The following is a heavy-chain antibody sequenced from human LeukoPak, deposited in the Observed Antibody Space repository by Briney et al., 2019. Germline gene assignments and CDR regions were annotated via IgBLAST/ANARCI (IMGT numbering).Heavy chain of an antibody. CDR2: INPNSGGT. D-gene: IGHD6-6*01. V-gene: IGHV1-2*02. Sequence: GASVKVSCKASGYTFTSYDTNWVRQATGQGLEWMGWINPNSGGTNYAQNFQGRVTMTRDTSISTAYMELSRLRSDDTAVYYCASSIAARPTDYWGQGTLVTVSS. CDR3: ASSIAARPTDY. J-gene: IGHJ4*02. CDR1: GYTFTSYD.